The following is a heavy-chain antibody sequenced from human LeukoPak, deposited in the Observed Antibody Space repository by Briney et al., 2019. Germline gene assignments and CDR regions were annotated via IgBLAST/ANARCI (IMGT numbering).Heavy chain of an antibody. V-gene: IGHV4-39*02. CDR1: GGSMSGSSYY. J-gene: IGHJ4*02. D-gene: IGHD5-24*01. CDR2: IYYSGDT. Sequence: PSETLSLTCSVSGGSMSGSSYYWVWIRQPPGTGLEWIASIYYSGDTYYNQSLKSRVTISVDTSKNHFSLKLGSVTAADTAVYFCAGNPEMARNAVYFDYWGQGTLVTVSS. CDR3: AGNPEMARNAVYFDY.